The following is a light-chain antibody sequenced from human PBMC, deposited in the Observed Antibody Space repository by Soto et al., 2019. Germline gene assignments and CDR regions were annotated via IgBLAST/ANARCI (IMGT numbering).Light chain of an antibody. CDR3: SSNAGSNNLV. CDR1: SSDVGDYNY. V-gene: IGLV2-8*01. J-gene: IGLJ2*01. CDR2: EVS. Sequence: QSVLTQPPSASGPPGQSVTIPCTGTSSDVGDYNYVSWYQQHPGKAPKLVIYEVSRRPSGVPDRFSGSKSGNTASLTVSGLQAEDEADYYCSSNAGSNNLVLGGGTNLTVL.